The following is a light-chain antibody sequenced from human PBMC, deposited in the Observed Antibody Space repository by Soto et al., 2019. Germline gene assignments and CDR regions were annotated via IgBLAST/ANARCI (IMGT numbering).Light chain of an antibody. J-gene: IGLJ2*01. CDR2: QDS. Sequence: SYELTQPPSVSVSPGQTASITCSGDKLGDKYACWYQQKPCQSPVLVIYQDSKRPSGIPERFSGSNSGNTATLTISGTQAMDEADYYCQAWDSSNVVFGGGNKVTVL. CDR1: KLGDKY. CDR3: QAWDSSNVV. V-gene: IGLV3-1*01.